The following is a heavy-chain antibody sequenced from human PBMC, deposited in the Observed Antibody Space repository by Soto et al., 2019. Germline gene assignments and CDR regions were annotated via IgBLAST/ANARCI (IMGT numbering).Heavy chain of an antibody. CDR2: ISYDGSNQ. J-gene: IGHJ4*02. D-gene: IGHD5-18*01. CDR1: GFSFNTYG. V-gene: IGHV3-30*18. CDR3: AKDIVKYTYGACDY. Sequence: GGSLRLSCAASGFSFNTYGMYWVRQAPCKGLEWVAAISYDGSNQYHADFVKGRFTISRVNSKSTLYLQMNSPRVVATAVDYFAKDIVKYTYGACDYWGQGVLVTVSS.